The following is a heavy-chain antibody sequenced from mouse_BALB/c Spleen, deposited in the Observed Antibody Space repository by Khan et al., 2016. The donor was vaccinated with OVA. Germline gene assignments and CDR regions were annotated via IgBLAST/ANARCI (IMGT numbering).Heavy chain of an antibody. D-gene: IGHD1-1*01. V-gene: IGHV1-18*01. Sequence: EVQLQQSGPELVKPGASVKIPCKASGYTFTDYNMDWVKQSHGKSLEWIGDITPNNGGTIYNQRFKGKATLTVDKSSSTAYMERRSLTSEDTAVYDCTRGGHGSPFDYWGQGTTLTVSS. CDR1: GYTFTDYN. CDR2: ITPNNGGT. J-gene: IGHJ2*01. CDR3: TRGGHGSPFDY.